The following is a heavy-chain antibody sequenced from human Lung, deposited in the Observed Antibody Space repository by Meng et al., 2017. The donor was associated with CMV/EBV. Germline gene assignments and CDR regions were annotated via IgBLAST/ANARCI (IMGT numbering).Heavy chain of an antibody. CDR2: ISSSSSYI. Sequence: GSSLNICCASCGSTISSYSVNWLRQAPGKGLEWVSSISSSSSYIYYADSVKGRFTIARENAKKSLYLQMNILSAEDTARYYCATSMTTVTTGDYWGQGTLVTVSS. D-gene: IGHD4-17*01. V-gene: IGHV3-21*01. CDR1: GSTISSYS. J-gene: IGHJ4*02. CDR3: ATSMTTVTTGDY.